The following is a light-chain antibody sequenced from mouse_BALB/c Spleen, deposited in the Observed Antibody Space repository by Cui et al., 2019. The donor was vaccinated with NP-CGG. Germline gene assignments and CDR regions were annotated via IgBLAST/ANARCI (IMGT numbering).Light chain of an antibody. Sequence: DIVMTQSPATLSVTPGDRVSLSCRASQSISDYLHWYQQKSHESPRLLIKYASQSISGIHSRFSGSGSGSDFTLSINSVEPEDVGVYYCQNGHSFPFTFGSGKKLEIK. CDR2: YAS. CDR1: QSISDY. CDR3: QNGHSFPFT. J-gene: IGKJ4*01. V-gene: IGKV5-39*01.